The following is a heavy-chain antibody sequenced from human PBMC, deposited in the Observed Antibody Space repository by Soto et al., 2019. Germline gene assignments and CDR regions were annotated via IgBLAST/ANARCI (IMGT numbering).Heavy chain of an antibody. CDR2: IIPIFGTA. D-gene: IGHD1-7*01. V-gene: IGHV1-69*06. Sequence: SVKVSCKASGGTFSSYAISWVRQAPAQGLEWMGGIIPIFGTANYAQKFQGRVTITADKSTSTAYMELSSLRSEGAAVYYCARRTGTTVSGNYYYYYGMDVFGQGTTVTVCS. J-gene: IGHJ6*01. CDR3: ARRTGTTVSGNYYYYYGMDV. CDR1: GGTFSSYA.